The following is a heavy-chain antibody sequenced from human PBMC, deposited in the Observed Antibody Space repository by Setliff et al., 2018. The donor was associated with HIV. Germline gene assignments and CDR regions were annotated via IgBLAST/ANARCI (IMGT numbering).Heavy chain of an antibody. CDR2: IRYDDSYK. CDR1: GFTFSFYG. D-gene: IGHD6-19*01. CDR3: AKNLYRSPWSPLDY. J-gene: IGHJ4*02. V-gene: IGHV3-30*02. Sequence: GESLKISCAASGFTFSFYGMHWVRQAPGKGLEWVAFIRYDDSYKFYADSVKGRFTISRDNSKNTLYLQMSSLRADDTAVYYCAKNLYRSPWSPLDYWGQGTLVTVSS.